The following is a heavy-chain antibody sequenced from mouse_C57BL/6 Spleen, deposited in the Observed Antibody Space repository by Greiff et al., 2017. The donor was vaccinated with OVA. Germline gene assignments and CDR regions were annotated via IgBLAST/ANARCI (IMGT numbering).Heavy chain of an antibody. CDR2: INYDGSST. Sequence: EVKLVESEGGLVQPGRSMKLSCTASGFTFSDYYMAWVRQVPEKGLEWVANINYDGSSTYYLDSLKSRFIISRDNAKNILYLQMSSLKSEDTATYYCARASIYYDYDWYFDVWGTGTTVTVSS. D-gene: IGHD2-4*01. CDR3: ARASIYYDYDWYFDV. J-gene: IGHJ1*03. V-gene: IGHV5-16*01. CDR1: GFTFSDYY.